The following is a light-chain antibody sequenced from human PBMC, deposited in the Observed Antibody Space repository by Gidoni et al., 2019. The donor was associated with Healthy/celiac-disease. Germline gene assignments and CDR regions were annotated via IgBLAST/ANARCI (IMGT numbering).Light chain of an antibody. CDR3: QQYSSTPGT. J-gene: IGKJ1*01. CDR2: WAS. Sequence: DIVMTQSPDSLAVSLGERATINCKSSQSVLYSSNNKNYLAWYQQKPGQPPKLLIYWASTRESGVPDRFSGSGSGTDFTLTISSLQAEDVAVYYCQQYSSTPGTFGQGPKVEIK. V-gene: IGKV4-1*01. CDR1: QSVLYSSNNKNY.